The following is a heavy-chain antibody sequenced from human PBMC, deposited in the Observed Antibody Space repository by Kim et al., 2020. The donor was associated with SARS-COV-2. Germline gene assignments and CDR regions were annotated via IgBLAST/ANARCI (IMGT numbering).Heavy chain of an antibody. CDR3: ARAYYDSSGYGAKLWVLQKYYYYYYGMDV. V-gene: IGHV1-69*13. CDR2: IIPIFGTA. CDR1: GGTFSSYA. J-gene: IGHJ6*02. D-gene: IGHD3-22*01. Sequence: SVKVSCKASGGTFSSYAISWVRQAPGQGLEWMGGIIPIFGTANYAQKFQGRVTITADESTSTAYMELSSLRPEDTAVYYCARAYYDSSGYGAKLWVLQKYYYYYYGMDVWGQGTTVTVSS.